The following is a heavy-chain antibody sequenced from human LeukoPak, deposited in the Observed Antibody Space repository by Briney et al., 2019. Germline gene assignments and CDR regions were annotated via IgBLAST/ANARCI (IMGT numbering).Heavy chain of an antibody. CDR1: GFTLSSCG. V-gene: IGHV3-30*18. CDR2: ITYDGITT. D-gene: IGHD3-10*01. CDR3: VKEQSSGNYRTADF. Sequence: HTGGSLRLSCAASGFTLSSCGMHWVRQAPGKGLEWVAVITYDGITTYFDDSVKGRFTISRDTSKSMLYLQMNSLRPEDTAVYYCVKEQSSGNYRTADFWGQGTLVTVSS. J-gene: IGHJ4*02.